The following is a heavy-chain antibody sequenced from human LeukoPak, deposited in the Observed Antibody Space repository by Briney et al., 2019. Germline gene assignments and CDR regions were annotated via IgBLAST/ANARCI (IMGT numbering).Heavy chain of an antibody. V-gene: IGHV3-30-3*01. Sequence: GGSLRLPCAASGFTFSSYAMHWVRQAPGKGLEWVAVISYDGSNKYYADSVKGRFTISRDNSKNTLYLQMNSLRAEDTAVYYCARDLRYFDWVDYWGQGTLVTVSS. CDR1: GFTFSSYA. J-gene: IGHJ4*02. D-gene: IGHD3-9*01. CDR2: ISYDGSNK. CDR3: ARDLRYFDWVDY.